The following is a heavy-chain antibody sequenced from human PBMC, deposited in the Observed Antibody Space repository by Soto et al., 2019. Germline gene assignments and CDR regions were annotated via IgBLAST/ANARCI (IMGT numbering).Heavy chain of an antibody. CDR3: ARGDWAVVPADDDY. CDR1: GFTFSSYS. CDR2: ISSSSSTI. D-gene: IGHD2-2*01. Sequence: GGSLRLSCAASGFTFSSYSMNWVRQAPGKGLEWVSYISSSSSTIYYANSVKGRFPISRDNAKNSLYLQMNSLRAEETAVYYCARGDWAVVPADDDYWGQGTLVTVSS. V-gene: IGHV3-48*01. J-gene: IGHJ4*02.